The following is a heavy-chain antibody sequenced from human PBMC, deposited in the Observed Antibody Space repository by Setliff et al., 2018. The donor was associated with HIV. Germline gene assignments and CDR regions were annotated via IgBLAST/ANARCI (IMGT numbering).Heavy chain of an antibody. J-gene: IGHJ3*01. CDR3: ARWESAQKAFNP. D-gene: IGHD1-26*01. CDR2: GHHSGHT. CDR1: GGSINNYQ. V-gene: IGHV4-4*09. Sequence: PSETLSLTCTVSGVSGGSINNYQWSWIRQPPGKGLEWIGFGHHSGHTRQNPSLASRVTISVDMSKNQFSLKLNSLSAADTAVYYCARWESAQKAFNPWGHGTMVTVSS.